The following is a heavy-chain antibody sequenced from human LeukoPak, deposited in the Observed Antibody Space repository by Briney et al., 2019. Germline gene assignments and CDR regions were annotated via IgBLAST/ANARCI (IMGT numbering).Heavy chain of an antibody. CDR1: GGTFSSYA. J-gene: IGHJ4*02. CDR3: ARDPSTAAAATDY. D-gene: IGHD6-13*01. CDR2: IISILGIA. Sequence: SVKLSCKASGGTFSSYAISWVRQAPGQGVEWMGRIISILGIANYAQKFQGRVTITADKSTSTAYMELSSLRSEDTAVYYCARDPSTAAAATDYWGQGTLVTVSS. V-gene: IGHV1-69*04.